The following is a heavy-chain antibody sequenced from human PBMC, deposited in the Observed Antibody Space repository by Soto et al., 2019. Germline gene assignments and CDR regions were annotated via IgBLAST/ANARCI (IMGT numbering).Heavy chain of an antibody. Sequence: SETLSLTCTVSGYSIRNGYYWGWIRQPPGKGLEWIGTIYHSGSTYYNPSLKSRVTISVDASENHCSLKLSSVTAADTAVYDCARVGPYCGGDCYSPPPWGQGTLVTVSS. CDR3: ARVGPYCGGDCYSPPP. CDR1: GYSIRNGYY. CDR2: IYHSGST. D-gene: IGHD2-21*02. J-gene: IGHJ5*02. V-gene: IGHV4-38-2*02.